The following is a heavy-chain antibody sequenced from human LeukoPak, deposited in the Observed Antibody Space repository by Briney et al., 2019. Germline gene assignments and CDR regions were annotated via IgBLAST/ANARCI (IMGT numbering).Heavy chain of an antibody. CDR3: ARGYCSGGSCYSAENWFDP. Sequence: ASVKLSCKAAGYTFTGYYMFWVRQAPGQGLEWMGRINPNSGGTNYAQKFQGRVTMTRDTSISTAYMELSRLRSDDTAVYYCARGYCSGGSCYSAENWFDPWGQGTVVTVSS. V-gene: IGHV1-2*06. CDR2: INPNSGGT. CDR1: GYTFTGYY. J-gene: IGHJ5*02. D-gene: IGHD2-15*01.